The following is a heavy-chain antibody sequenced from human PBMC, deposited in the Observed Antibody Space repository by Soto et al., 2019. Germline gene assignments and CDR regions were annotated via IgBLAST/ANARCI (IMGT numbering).Heavy chain of an antibody. D-gene: IGHD4-4*01. Sequence: EVQLVEVGGGLVQPGASLRLSCAASGFTFSTYWMHWVRQVPGKGLMWVSRINSDGSSTTYADSAKGRFTISRDNAKNTLYLQMNSRRVEDTAVYFCARATGSNSHFDYWGQGTLVTVSS. J-gene: IGHJ4*02. CDR1: GFTFSTYW. V-gene: IGHV3-74*01. CDR3: ARATGSNSHFDY. CDR2: INSDGSST.